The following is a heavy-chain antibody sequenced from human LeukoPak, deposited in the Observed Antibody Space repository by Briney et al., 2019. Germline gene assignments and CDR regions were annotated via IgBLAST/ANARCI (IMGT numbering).Heavy chain of an antibody. CDR3: ARAYMTATRHFDY. CDR2: IIPTFGTA. V-gene: IGHV1-69*13. Sequence: ASVKVSCKASGGTFSSQAISWVRQAPGQGLEWMGGIIPTFGTANYAQKFQGRVTITADESTSTAYMELSSLRSEDTAMYYCARAYMTATRHFDYWGQGTLVTVSS. J-gene: IGHJ4*02. CDR1: GGTFSSQA. D-gene: IGHD2-21*02.